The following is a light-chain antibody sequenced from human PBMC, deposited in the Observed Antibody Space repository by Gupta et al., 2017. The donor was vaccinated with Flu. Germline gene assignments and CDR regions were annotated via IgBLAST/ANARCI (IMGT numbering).Light chain of an antibody. CDR3: QVSDNNVV. CDR1: KLGNDY. Sequence: VSPGQTASVTCAGDKLGNDYVSGYQQTTGQTPVLVMYQDDQRPSGIPERFSGSNSGNTATLTIREIQAVDEDDYYSQVSDNNVVFGGGTRLTVL. V-gene: IGLV3-1*01. CDR2: QDD. J-gene: IGLJ3*02.